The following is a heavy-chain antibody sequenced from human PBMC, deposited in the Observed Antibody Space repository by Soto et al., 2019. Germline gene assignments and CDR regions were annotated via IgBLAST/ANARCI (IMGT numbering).Heavy chain of an antibody. CDR2: IKSKTDGGTT. CDR3: TTVEAVAGNDLPKTVSVDY. J-gene: IGHJ4*02. Sequence: EVQLVESGGGLVKPGGSLRLSCAASGFTFSNAWMNWVRQAPGKGLEWVGRIKSKTDGGTTDYAAPVKGRFTISRDDSKNTLYLQMNSLKTEDTAVYYCTTVEAVAGNDLPKTVSVDYWGQGTLVTVSS. D-gene: IGHD6-19*01. CDR1: GFTFSNAW. V-gene: IGHV3-15*07.